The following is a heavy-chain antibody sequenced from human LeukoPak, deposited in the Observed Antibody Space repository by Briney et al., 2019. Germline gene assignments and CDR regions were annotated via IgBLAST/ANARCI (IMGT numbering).Heavy chain of an antibody. CDR2: IHDSGIT. Sequence: SETLSLTCTVSGGSISSYYWSWIRHPPGKGLEWIGYIHDSGITNYNPALKSRVTASVDTSKNQFSLRLSSVTAADTAVYYCARAQGGVVRGVMFDSWGQGTLVTVSS. CDR1: GGSISSYY. CDR3: ARAQGGVVRGVMFDS. J-gene: IGHJ4*02. D-gene: IGHD3-10*01. V-gene: IGHV4-59*01.